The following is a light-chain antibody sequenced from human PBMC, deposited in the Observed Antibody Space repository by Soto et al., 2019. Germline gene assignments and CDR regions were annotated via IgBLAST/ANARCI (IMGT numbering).Light chain of an antibody. CDR2: DAS. J-gene: IGKJ1*01. V-gene: IGKV1-5*01. CDR3: QQYNSYCT. Sequence: DIRMTQSPSSVSASVVDGVTITFRASQSISSWLAWYQQKPGKAPKLLIYDASSLESGVPSRFSGSGSGTEFTLTISSLQPDDFATYYCQQYNSYCTFGQGTKVDIK. CDR1: QSISSW.